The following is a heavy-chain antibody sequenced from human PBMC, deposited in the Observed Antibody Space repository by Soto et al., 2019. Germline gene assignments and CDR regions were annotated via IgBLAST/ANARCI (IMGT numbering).Heavy chain of an antibody. V-gene: IGHV1-69*01. D-gene: IGHD6-13*01. CDR2: IIPIFGTA. Sequence: QVQMVQSGAEVKKPGSSVKVSCKASGGTFSSYAISWVRQAPGQGLEWMGGIIPIFGTANYAQKFQGRVTTTADESTSTDYMELSSLRSEDTAVYYCASRIAALYYFDYWGQGTLVTVSS. CDR1: GGTFSSYA. J-gene: IGHJ4*02. CDR3: ASRIAALYYFDY.